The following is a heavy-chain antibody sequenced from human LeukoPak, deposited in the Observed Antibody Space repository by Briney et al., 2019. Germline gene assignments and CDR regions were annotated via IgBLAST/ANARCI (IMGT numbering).Heavy chain of an antibody. V-gene: IGHV1-46*01. J-gene: IGHJ4*02. CDR2: INPNGGST. CDR1: GYTFTSYY. D-gene: IGHD2-15*01. Sequence: GASVKVSCKASGYTFTSYYIHWVRQAPGQGLAWMGMINPNGGSTTYAQQFQDRVTMARDTSTSTLYMELSILRSEDTAVYYCARSLGGYFDYCGQGTLVTVSS. CDR3: ARSLGGYFDY.